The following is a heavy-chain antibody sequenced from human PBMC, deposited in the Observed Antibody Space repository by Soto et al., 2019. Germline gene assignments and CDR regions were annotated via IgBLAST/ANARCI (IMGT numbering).Heavy chain of an antibody. Sequence: QVQLVQSGAEVKKPGASVKVSCKASGYTFINYGISWVRQAPGQGLDWMGWISAYNGNTNYAQKLQGRVTMTTDTSTSTAYMELRSPKSDDTAVDYYAGDGWHQPSYYYYFMDVWFKETTVTVSS. CDR3: AGDGWHQPSYYYYFMDV. CDR1: GYTFINYG. CDR2: ISAYNGNT. V-gene: IGHV1-18*01. D-gene: IGHD2-2*01. J-gene: IGHJ6*03.